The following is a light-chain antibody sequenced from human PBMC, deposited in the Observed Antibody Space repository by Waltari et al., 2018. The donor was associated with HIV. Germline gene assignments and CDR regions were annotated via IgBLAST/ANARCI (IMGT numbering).Light chain of an antibody. CDR2: EVS. CDR1: SSDVGGYNY. CDR3: SSYAGSNNFGV. V-gene: IGLV2-8*01. J-gene: IGLJ2*01. Sequence: QSALTQPPSASGSPGQSVTISCTGTSSDVGGYNYVSWYQQHPGKAPKLTIYEVSKRPCGVADRSSSSKSGNTASRTVSGLQAEDEADYYCSSYAGSNNFGVFGGGTKLTFL.